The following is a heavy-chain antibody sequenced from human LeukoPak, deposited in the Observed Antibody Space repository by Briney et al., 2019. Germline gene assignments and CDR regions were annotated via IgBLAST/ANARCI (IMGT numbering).Heavy chain of an antibody. D-gene: IGHD6-13*01. CDR1: GGSISSYY. J-gene: IGHJ5*02. Sequence: SETLSLTCTVSGGSISSYYWSWIRQPPGEGLEWIGYIYYSGSTNYNPSLKSRVTISVDTSKNQFSLKLSSVTAADTAVYYCARDHSSSWYSIWFDPWGQGTLVTVSS. CDR3: ARDHSSSWYSIWFDP. V-gene: IGHV4-59*01. CDR2: IYYSGST.